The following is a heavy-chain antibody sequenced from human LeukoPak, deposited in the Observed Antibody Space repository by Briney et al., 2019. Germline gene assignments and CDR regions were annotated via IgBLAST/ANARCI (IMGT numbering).Heavy chain of an antibody. CDR3: AKDGEGFLEWSPPLGY. J-gene: IGHJ4*02. CDR2: MSGSAGNT. CDR1: GFTINSCA. V-gene: IGHV3-23*01. D-gene: IGHD3-3*01. Sequence: GGSLGLSCAVSGFTINSCAMSWVRQAPGKGLEWVSAMSGSAGNTYYADSVRGRITISRDSSKNMLYLEMNSLRAEDTAVYYCAKDGEGFLEWSPPLGYWGQGTPVTVSS.